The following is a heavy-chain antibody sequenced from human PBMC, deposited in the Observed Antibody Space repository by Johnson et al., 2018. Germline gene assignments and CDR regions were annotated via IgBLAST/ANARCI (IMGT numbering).Heavy chain of an antibody. CDR3: AKSEFVVGGGALNWWFDS. J-gene: IGHJ5*01. CDR1: GFTFSDAW. CDR2: IKSKTDGGTT. Sequence: VQLVESGGGLVKPGGSLTLSCEASGFTFSDAWVNWVRQAPGKGLECVGRIKSKTDGGTTDYAAPVKGRFTISRDDSKNTLYLQMNSLKTEDTAVYYCAKSEFVVGGGALNWWFDSWGQGTLVTVSS. D-gene: IGHD1-1*01. V-gene: IGHV3-15*07.